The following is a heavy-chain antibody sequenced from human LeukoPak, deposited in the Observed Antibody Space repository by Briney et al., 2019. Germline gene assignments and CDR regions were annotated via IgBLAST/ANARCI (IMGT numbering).Heavy chain of an antibody. Sequence: GASVKVSCKASGFTFTSSAVQWVRQARGQRLEWIGWIVVGSGNTNYAQKFQERVTITRDMSTSTAYMELSSLRSEDTAVYYCARDGNSGYDPFDYWGQGTLVTVSS. V-gene: IGHV1-58*01. D-gene: IGHD5-12*01. CDR2: IVVGSGNT. CDR3: ARDGNSGYDPFDY. CDR1: GFTFTSSA. J-gene: IGHJ4*02.